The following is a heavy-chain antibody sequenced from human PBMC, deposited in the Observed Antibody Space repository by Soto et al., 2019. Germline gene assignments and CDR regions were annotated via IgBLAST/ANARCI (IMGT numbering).Heavy chain of an antibody. V-gene: IGHV3-33*01. Sequence: GSLRLSCAASGFTFSSYGMHWVRQAPGKGLEWVAVIWYDGSNKYYADPVKGRFTISRDNSKNTLYLQMNSLRAEDTAVYYCAREGDAAIFDYWGQGTQVTVSS. CDR3: AREGDAAIFDY. CDR1: GFTFSSYG. D-gene: IGHD3-16*01. CDR2: IWYDGSNK. J-gene: IGHJ4*02.